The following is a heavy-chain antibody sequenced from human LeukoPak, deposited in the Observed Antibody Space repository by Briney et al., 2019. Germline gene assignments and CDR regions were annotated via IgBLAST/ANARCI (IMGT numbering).Heavy chain of an antibody. CDR2: ISTYTGNT. Sequence: ASVKVSCKASGYTFTSYGISWVRQPPGQGLEWMGWISTYTGNTNYAQSLQGRVTMTTDTSTSTAYMEVRSLRSDDTAVYYCARFKSSGAWDFDYWGQGTLVTVSS. D-gene: IGHD2-21*02. J-gene: IGHJ4*02. CDR1: GYTFTSYG. CDR3: ARFKSSGAWDFDY. V-gene: IGHV1-18*01.